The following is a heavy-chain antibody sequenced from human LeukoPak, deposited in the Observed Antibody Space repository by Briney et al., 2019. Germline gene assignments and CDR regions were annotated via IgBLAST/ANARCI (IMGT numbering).Heavy chain of an antibody. V-gene: IGHV1-2*02. CDR2: INPNSGGT. CDR1: GYTFTGYY. D-gene: IGHD5-24*01. J-gene: IGHJ4*02. Sequence: ASVKVSCKASGYTFTGYYMHWVRQAPGQGLEWMGWINPNSGGTNYAQKFQGRVTMTRDTSISTAYMELSRLRSDDTAVYYCARDEEMATXXTAFDYWGQGTLVTVSS. CDR3: ARDEEMATXXTAFDY.